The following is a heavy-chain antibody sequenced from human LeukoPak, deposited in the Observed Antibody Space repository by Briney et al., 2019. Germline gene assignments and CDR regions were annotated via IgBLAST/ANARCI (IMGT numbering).Heavy chain of an antibody. CDR1: GFSLTTSGVG. V-gene: IGHV2-5*02. J-gene: IGHJ3*02. Sequence: NGSGPTLVNPTETLTLTCTFSGFSLTTSGVGVGWVRQPAGKALEWLGLIYWDDDERYNPSLKSRLTITKDTSKNQVVLRMTNMDTVDAGTYFCAHRMSGALVLGVTDAFDIWGQGTMVIVSS. CDR2: IYWDDDE. D-gene: IGHD3-10*01. CDR3: AHRMSGALVLGVTDAFDI.